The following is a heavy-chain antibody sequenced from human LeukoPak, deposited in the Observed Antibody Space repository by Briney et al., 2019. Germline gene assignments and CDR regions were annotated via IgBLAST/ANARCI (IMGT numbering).Heavy chain of an antibody. Sequence: PGGSLRLFCGVSVFTFRIYAMIWVRQAPGKGLEWVSAISGSGGSTYSADSVKGRFTISRDNSKNTLYLQLNSLRAEDTAVYYCAKLSGIIPDYWGQGTLVTVSS. V-gene: IGHV3-23*01. D-gene: IGHD1-14*01. CDR1: VFTFRIYA. CDR3: AKLSGIIPDY. J-gene: IGHJ4*02. CDR2: ISGSGGST.